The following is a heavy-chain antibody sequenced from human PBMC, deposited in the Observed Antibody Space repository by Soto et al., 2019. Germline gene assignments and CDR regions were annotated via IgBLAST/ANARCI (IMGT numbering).Heavy chain of an antibody. V-gene: IGHV1-18*01. CDR3: ARDVGSGWPDFDY. CDR2: VSAYNGET. D-gene: IGHD6-19*01. Sequence: QVLLVQSGAEVKKPGASVKVSCEASGYSFRNYGVSWVRQAPGQGLEWMGWVSAYNGETIYAEKFQGRVTMTTDTSTRTAFMEVRSLSSDDTAVYYCARDVGSGWPDFDYWGQGTLVTVSS. J-gene: IGHJ4*02. CDR1: GYSFRNYG.